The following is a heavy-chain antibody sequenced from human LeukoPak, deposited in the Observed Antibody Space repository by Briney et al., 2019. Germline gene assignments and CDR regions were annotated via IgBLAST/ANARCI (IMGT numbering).Heavy chain of an antibody. CDR3: AKDAYYYDSSGYQGDY. V-gene: IGHV3-30*02. Sequence: PGGSLRLSCAASGFTFSSYGMHWVRQAPGKGLEWVAFIRYDGSNTYYADSVKGRFTISRDNSKNTLYLQMNSLRAEDTAVYYCAKDAYYYDSSGYQGDYWGQGTLVTVSS. CDR1: GFTFSSYG. CDR2: IRYDGSNT. D-gene: IGHD3-22*01. J-gene: IGHJ4*02.